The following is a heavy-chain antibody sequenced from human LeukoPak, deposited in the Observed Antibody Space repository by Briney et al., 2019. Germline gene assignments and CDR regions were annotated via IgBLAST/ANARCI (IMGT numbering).Heavy chain of an antibody. D-gene: IGHD3-22*01. V-gene: IGHV4-39*01. CDR2: IYYSGST. CDR3: ASYGHYYDSSGYYLGPRDY. J-gene: IGHJ4*02. Sequence: SETLSLTCTVSGGSISSSNYYWGWIRQPPDKGLEWVGSIYYSGSTYYNPSLKSRVTISVDTSKNQFSLKLSSVTAADTAVYYCASYGHYYDSSGYYLGPRDYWGQGTLVTVSS. CDR1: GGSISSSNYY.